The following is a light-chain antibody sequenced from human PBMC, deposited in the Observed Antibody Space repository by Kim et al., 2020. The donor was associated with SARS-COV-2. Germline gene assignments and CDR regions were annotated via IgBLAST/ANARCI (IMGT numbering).Light chain of an antibody. CDR3: QAWDSSTVV. J-gene: IGLJ2*01. CDR2: QDS. CDR1: KLGDKY. V-gene: IGLV3-1*01. Sequence: VSPGQTASLTCSGDKLGDKYACWYQQKPGQSPVLVSYQDSKRPSGIPERFSGSNSGNTATLTISGTQAMDEADYYCQAWDSSTVVFGGGTQLTVL.